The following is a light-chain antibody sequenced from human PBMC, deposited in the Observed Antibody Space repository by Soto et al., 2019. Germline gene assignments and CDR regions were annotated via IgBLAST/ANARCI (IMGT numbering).Light chain of an antibody. J-gene: IGKJ1*01. V-gene: IGKV1-5*03. CDR1: QSINSW. Sequence: DLQMTQSPSTLSASVGDRVTITCRASQSINSWLAWYQQKPGKAPKLLIYKASSLESGVPSRFSGSESGTEFTLTISSLQPDDFATYYCQQYNSYPWTFGQGTKVEIK. CDR2: KAS. CDR3: QQYNSYPWT.